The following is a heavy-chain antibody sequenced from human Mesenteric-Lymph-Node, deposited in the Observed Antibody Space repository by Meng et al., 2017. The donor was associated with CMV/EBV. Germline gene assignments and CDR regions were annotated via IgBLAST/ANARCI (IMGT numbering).Heavy chain of an antibody. CDR2: ISFDGSNK. V-gene: IGHV3-30*04. Sequence: GESLKISCIASGFTFSSYAMHWVRQAPGKGLEWVAVISFDGSNKDYADSVKGRFSISRDNAKNTLLLQMNSLRAEDTAVYYCARGDLHGYYFDYWGQGTLVTVSS. CDR3: ARGDLHGYYFDY. J-gene: IGHJ4*02. CDR1: GFTFSSYA. D-gene: IGHD6-25*01.